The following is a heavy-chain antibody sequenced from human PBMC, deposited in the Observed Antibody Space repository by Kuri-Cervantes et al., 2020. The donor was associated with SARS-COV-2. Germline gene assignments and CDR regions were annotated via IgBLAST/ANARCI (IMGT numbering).Heavy chain of an antibody. D-gene: IGHD4-17*01. J-gene: IGHJ4*02. CDR3: TKGGDYNPIDY. V-gene: IGHV3-23*01. Sequence: GESLKISCAASRFTFSNYPMSWVRQAPGRGLEWVSLISASGINTHYADSVKGRFTTSRDNSKNTLYLQMNSLRAEDTALYYCTKGGDYNPIDYWGQGTLVTVSS. CDR1: RFTFSNYP. CDR2: ISASGINT.